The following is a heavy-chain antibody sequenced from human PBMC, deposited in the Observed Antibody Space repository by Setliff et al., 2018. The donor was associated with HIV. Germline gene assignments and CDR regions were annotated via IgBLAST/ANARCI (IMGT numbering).Heavy chain of an antibody. D-gene: IGHD5-12*01. J-gene: IGHJ6*03. CDR2: IIPMFGTT. V-gene: IGHV1-69*13. Sequence: SVKVSCKASGVTFRRFCFSWVRQAPGHGLEWMGGIIPMFGTTNYAQKFQGRVTITPDESTSTVYMELTSLRFEDTAVYYCARVGEMATIGYFYYFMDVWGKGTTVTVSS. CDR3: ARVGEMATIGYFYYFMDV. CDR1: GVTFRRFC.